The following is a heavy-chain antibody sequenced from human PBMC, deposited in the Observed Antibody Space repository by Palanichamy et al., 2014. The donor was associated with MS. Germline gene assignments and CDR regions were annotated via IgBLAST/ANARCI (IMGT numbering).Heavy chain of an antibody. CDR3: AKATQCSSTSCPYFDY. CDR2: ISGSGVRT. D-gene: IGHD2-2*01. Sequence: EVRLLDSGGGLVQPGGSLRLSCAASGFDFNSYAMSWVRQAPGKGLDWVSGISGSGVRTYHADSVKGRFTISRDNSKNTLYLQMNSLRAEDTALYYCAKATQCSSTSCPYFDYWGQGTLVTVSS. V-gene: IGHV3-23*01. CDR1: GFDFNSYA. J-gene: IGHJ4*02.